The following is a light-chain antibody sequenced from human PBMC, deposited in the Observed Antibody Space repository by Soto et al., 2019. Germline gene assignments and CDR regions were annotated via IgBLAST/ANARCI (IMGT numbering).Light chain of an antibody. J-gene: IGKJ5*01. CDR1: QSISSW. V-gene: IGKV1-5*03. Sequence: IQTTHSPYSLSATVADRDPMTCRASQSISSWLAWYQQKPGKAPKLLIYKASSLESGVPSRFSGSGSGTEFTLTISSLQPDDFATYYCQQYNSYSITFGQGTRLEIK. CDR3: QQYNSYSIT. CDR2: KAS.